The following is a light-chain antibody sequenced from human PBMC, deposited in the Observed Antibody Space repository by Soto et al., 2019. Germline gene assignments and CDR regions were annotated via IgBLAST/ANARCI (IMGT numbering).Light chain of an antibody. Sequence: ALTQPASVSGSPGQSITISCTGTSSDVGAYYSVSWYQHHPGKAPKLIIYGVTNRPSGVSNRFSGSKSGNTASLTISGLQAEDEADYHCSSYTSGSSHYVFGTGTKVTVL. J-gene: IGLJ1*01. CDR3: SSYTSGSSHYV. CDR1: SSDVGAYYS. V-gene: IGLV2-14*01. CDR2: GVT.